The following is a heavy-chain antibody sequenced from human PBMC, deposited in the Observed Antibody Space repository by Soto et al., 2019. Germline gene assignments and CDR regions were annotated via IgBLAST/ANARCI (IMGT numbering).Heavy chain of an antibody. D-gene: IGHD3-10*01. CDR3: ARAPNYYYYGLDV. CDR2: IYYSGST. CDR1: GGSVSSGTYF. J-gene: IGHJ6*02. V-gene: IGHV4-61*01. Sequence: PSETLSLTCTVSGGSVSSGTYFWSWIRQAPGKRLEWIAYIYYSGSTNYNPSLKSRVTISVDTSKSQVSLTLTSVTAADTAIYYCARAPNYYYYGLDVWGPGTTVTVS.